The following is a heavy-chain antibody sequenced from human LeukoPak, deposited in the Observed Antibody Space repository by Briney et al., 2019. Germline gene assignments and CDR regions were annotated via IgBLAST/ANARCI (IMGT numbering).Heavy chain of an antibody. CDR3: SREENGY. Sequence: ASVKVSCKASGYTFTGYYMLWVRQAPGQGLEWMGWINPNSGGTNYAQKSQGRGTMTRDTSISTAYMELSRLRSDDTAVDYLSREENGYWGQGTLVTVSS. CDR1: GYTFTGYY. CDR2: INPNSGGT. V-gene: IGHV1-2*02. J-gene: IGHJ4*02.